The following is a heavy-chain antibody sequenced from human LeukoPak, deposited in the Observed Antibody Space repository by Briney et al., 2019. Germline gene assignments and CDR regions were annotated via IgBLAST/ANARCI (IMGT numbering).Heavy chain of an antibody. J-gene: IGHJ5*02. CDR3: ARGGRKAVAGTPNWFDP. V-gene: IGHV3-48*01. CDR1: GFTFSSYS. D-gene: IGHD6-19*01. CDR2: ISSSSSTI. Sequence: GGSLRLSCAASGFTFSSYSMNWVRQAPGKGLEWVSYISSSSSTIYYADSVKGRFTISRDNAKNSLYLQMNSLRAEDTAVYYCARGGRKAVAGTPNWFDPWGQGTLVTVSP.